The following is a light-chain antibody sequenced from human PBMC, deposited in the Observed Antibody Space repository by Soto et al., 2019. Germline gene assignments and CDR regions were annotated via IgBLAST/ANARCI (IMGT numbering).Light chain of an antibody. CDR1: QDISNS. V-gene: IGKV1-33*01. J-gene: IGKJ5*01. CDR3: QQYDNRGHWTIT. Sequence: DIQMTQSPSSLSASVGDRVTITCQASQDISNSLNWYQQNPGKAPKLLIYDASNLETGVPSRFSGSGSGTDLTFTISSLQPEDIAQYYCQQYDNRGHWTITCGQGTRLEIK. CDR2: DAS.